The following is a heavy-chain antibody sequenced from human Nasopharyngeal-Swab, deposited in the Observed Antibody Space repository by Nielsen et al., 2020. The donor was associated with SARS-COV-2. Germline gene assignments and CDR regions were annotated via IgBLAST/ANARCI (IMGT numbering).Heavy chain of an antibody. Sequence: GGSLRLSCAASGFTFSSYGMHWVRQAPGKGLEWVAVISYDGSNKYYADSVKGRFTISRDNSKNTLYLQMNSLKTEDTAVYYCTTRIRDIVVVPACRDYWGQGTLVTVSS. CDR3: TTRIRDIVVVPACRDY. J-gene: IGHJ4*02. CDR2: ISYDGSNK. D-gene: IGHD2-2*01. V-gene: IGHV3-30*03. CDR1: GFTFSSYG.